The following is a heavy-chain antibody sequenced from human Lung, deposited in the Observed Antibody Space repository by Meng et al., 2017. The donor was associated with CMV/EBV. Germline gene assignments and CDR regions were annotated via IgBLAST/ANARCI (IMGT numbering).Heavy chain of an antibody. D-gene: IGHD3-10*01. Sequence: SXSASGFTFSNAWMSWVRQAPGKGLEWVGRIIRKNDDGTTDYAAPVKGRFTISRDDSKSTLYLQMNSLQTEDTAVYYCTTYIRSTKVRGVNFTDVWGQGTXVTVSS. CDR2: IIRKNDDGTT. CDR1: GFTFSNAW. V-gene: IGHV3-15*01. J-gene: IGHJ6*02. CDR3: TTYIRSTKVRGVNFTDV.